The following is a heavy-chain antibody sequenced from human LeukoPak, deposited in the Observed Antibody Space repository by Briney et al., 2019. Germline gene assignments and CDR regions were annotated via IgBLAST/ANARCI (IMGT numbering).Heavy chain of an antibody. CDR1: GFTFSSYA. Sequence: GGSLRLSCAASGFTFSSYAMSWVRQAPGKGLEWVSAISGSGGSTYYADSVKGRFTISRDNSKSTLYLQMDSLRAEDTALYYCAKDLLRDLWFGESWGQGTLVTVSS. V-gene: IGHV3-23*01. CDR3: AKDLLRDLWFGES. CDR2: ISGSGGST. J-gene: IGHJ5*02. D-gene: IGHD3-10*01.